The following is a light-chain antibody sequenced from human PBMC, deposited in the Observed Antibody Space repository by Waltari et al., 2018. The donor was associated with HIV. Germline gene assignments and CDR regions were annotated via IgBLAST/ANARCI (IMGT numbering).Light chain of an antibody. CDR2: NDY. CDR1: SSNVGRDN. V-gene: IGLV1-47*01. J-gene: IGLJ1*01. Sequence: QSALTQPPSPSGTPGQRVTMSCSGSSSNVGRDNVNWYQQIPGTAPKLLIYNDYQRPSGVPDRFSGSKSGTSASLAISGLRSEDEADYYCAAWDNILSGYVFGTGTKVTVL. CDR3: AAWDNILSGYV.